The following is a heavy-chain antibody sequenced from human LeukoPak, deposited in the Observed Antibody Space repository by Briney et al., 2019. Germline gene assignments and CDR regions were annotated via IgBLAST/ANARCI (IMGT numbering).Heavy chain of an antibody. CDR1: GYTFTGYY. CDR2: INPNSGGT. CDR3: ARDYYDSSGYSRFDP. Sequence: ASAKVSCKASGYTFTGYYMHWVRQAPGQGLEWMGWINPNSGGTDYAQKFQGRVTMTRDTSISTAYMEVSRLRSDDTAVYYCARDYYDSSGYSRFDPWGQGTLVTVSS. V-gene: IGHV1-2*02. J-gene: IGHJ5*02. D-gene: IGHD3-22*01.